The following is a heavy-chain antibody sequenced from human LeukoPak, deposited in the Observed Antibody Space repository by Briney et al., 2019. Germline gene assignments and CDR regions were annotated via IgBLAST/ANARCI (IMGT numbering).Heavy chain of an antibody. CDR3: ARAIRYFDWLLPFGMDV. D-gene: IGHD3-9*01. CDR1: GYTLTELS. Sequence: ASVKVSCKVSGYTLTELSMHWVRQAPGKGLEWMGGFDPEDGETIYAQKFQGRVTMTEDTSTDTAYMELSSLRSEDTAVYYCARAIRYFDWLLPFGMDVWGKGTTVTVSS. CDR2: FDPEDGET. V-gene: IGHV1-24*01. J-gene: IGHJ6*04.